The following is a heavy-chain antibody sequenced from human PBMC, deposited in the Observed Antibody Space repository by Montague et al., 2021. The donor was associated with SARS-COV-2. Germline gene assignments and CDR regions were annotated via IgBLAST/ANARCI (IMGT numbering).Heavy chain of an antibody. D-gene: IGHD3-3*01. CDR1: GASISTSTDH. CDR3: ARWGEYYDSPYYYYAMDV. CDR2: FSYSDST. J-gene: IGHJ6*02. Sequence: SETLSLTCSVSGASISTSTDHWAWIRQSPGKGLEWVGSFSYSDSTHYNPSLRSRVTISIDTSKNQFSLKLSSVTAADTAGYYCARWGEYYDSPYYYYAMDVWGQGTTVTVSS. V-gene: IGHV4-39*07.